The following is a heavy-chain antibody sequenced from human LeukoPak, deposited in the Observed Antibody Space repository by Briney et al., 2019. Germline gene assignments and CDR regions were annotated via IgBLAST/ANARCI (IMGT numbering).Heavy chain of an antibody. Sequence: SETLSLTCTVSGGSISSYYWSWIRQPPGKGLEWIGYIYHSGSTYYNPSLKSRVTISVDRSKNQFSLKLSSVTAADTAVYYCARSRYCSSTSCYRVRDNWFDPWGQGTLVTVSS. CDR3: ARSRYCSSTSCYRVRDNWFDP. D-gene: IGHD2-2*01. J-gene: IGHJ5*02. V-gene: IGHV4-59*12. CDR2: IYHSGST. CDR1: GGSISSYY.